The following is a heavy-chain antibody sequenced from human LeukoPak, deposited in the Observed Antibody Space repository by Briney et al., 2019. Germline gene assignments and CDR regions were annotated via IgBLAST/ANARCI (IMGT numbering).Heavy chain of an antibody. J-gene: IGHJ4*02. CDR1: GGSFSGYY. D-gene: IGHD1-1*01. Sequence: SETLSLTCAVYGGSFSGYYWSWIRQPPGKGLEWIGEINHSGSTNYNPSLKSRVTISVDTSKNQFSLKLSSVTAADTAVYYCAIRYNWNAGDDYWGQGTLVTVSS. CDR2: INHSGST. V-gene: IGHV4-34*01. CDR3: AIRYNWNAGDDY.